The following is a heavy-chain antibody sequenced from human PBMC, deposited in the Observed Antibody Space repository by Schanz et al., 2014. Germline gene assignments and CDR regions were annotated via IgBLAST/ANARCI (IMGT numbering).Heavy chain of an antibody. V-gene: IGHV4-59*08. D-gene: IGHD6-19*01. CDR3: ARQYSGWSRFDP. Sequence: QVQLQESGPGLVKPSETLSLTCSVSGGSIRTYFWAWIRQPPGKGLEWIGFIYYSGSTNYNPSLKVRVPISVDMPGNRFPWNLTSVTAADTGVYYCARQYSGWSRFDPWGQGIRVTVSS. CDR2: IYYSGST. CDR1: GGSIRTYF. J-gene: IGHJ5*02.